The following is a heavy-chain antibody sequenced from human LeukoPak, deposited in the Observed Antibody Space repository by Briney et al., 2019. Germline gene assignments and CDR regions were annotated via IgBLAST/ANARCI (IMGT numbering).Heavy chain of an antibody. CDR2: IIPIFGTA. CDR3: ARDDWNSDGMDV. D-gene: IGHD1-7*01. CDR1: GGTFSSYA. Sequence: SVKVSCKASGGTFSSYAISWVRQAPGQGLEWMGGIIPIFGTANHAQKFQGRVTITADESTSTAYMELSSLRSEDTAVYYCARDDWNSDGMDVWGQGTTVTVSS. J-gene: IGHJ6*02. V-gene: IGHV1-69*01.